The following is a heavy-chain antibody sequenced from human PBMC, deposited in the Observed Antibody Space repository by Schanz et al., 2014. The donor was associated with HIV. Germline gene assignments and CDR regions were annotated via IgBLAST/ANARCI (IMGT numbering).Heavy chain of an antibody. D-gene: IGHD1-26*01. J-gene: IGHJ4*02. Sequence: QVQLAESGGGVVQPGRSLRLSCAASGFTFNSYGMHWVRQAPGKGLEGVSVKWVDGTSKFYADSVKGRFIISRDNAKNALFLQMNRLRAEDTAVYYCANQRYSGTYRLFDYWGQGTLVTVSS. V-gene: IGHV3-33*03. CDR2: KWVDGTSK. CDR1: GFTFNSYG. CDR3: ANQRYSGTYRLFDY.